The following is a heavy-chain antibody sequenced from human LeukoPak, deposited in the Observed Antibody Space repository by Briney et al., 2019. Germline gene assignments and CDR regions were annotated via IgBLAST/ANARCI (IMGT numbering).Heavy chain of an antibody. V-gene: IGHV4-59*01. CDR1: GGSISSYY. J-gene: IGHJ4*02. Sequence: SETLSLTCTVSGGSISSYYWSWIRQPPGKGLEWFGYIYYSGSTNYNPSLKSRVTISVDTSKNQFSLKLSSVTAADTAVYYCARVFPLLSSSSPYFDYWGQGTLVTVSS. CDR2: IYYSGST. D-gene: IGHD6-13*01. CDR3: ARVFPLLSSSSPYFDY.